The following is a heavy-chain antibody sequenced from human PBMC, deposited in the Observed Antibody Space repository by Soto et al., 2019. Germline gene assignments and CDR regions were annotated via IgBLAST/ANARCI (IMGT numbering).Heavy chain of an antibody. CDR2: IDWDDDK. V-gene: IGHV2-70*04. CDR3: ARIDRNWFDP. J-gene: IGHJ5*02. CDR1: GFSLSTSGMR. Sequence: SGPSLVNPXQTLTLTCTFSGFSLSTSGMRVSWIRQPPGKALEWLARIDWDDDKFYSTSLKTRLTISKDTSKNQVVLTMTNMDPVHTATYYCARIDRNWFDPWGQGTLVTVSS.